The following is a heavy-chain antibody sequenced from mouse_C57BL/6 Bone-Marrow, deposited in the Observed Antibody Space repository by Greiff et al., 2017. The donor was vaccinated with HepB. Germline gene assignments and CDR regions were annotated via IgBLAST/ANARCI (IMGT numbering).Heavy chain of an antibody. CDR3: ARGRKLGPYYYAMDY. Sequence: VQLQQPGAELVMPGASVKLSCKASGYTFTSYWMHWVKQRPGQGLEWIGEIDPSDSYTNYNQKFKGKSTLTVDKSSSTAYMQLSSLTSEDSAVFYCARGRKLGPYYYAMDYWGQGTSVTVSS. D-gene: IGHD4-1*01. CDR1: GYTFTSYW. V-gene: IGHV1-69*01. CDR2: IDPSDSYT. J-gene: IGHJ4*01.